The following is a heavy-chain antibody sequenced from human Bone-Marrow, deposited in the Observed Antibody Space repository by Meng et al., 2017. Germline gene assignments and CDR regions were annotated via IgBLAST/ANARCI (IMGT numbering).Heavy chain of an antibody. CDR2: ISWDGGST. V-gene: IGHV3-43*01. Sequence: GGSLRLSCAASGFTFDDYTMHWVRQAPGKGLEWVSLISWDGGSTYYADSVKGRFTISRDNSKNALYLQMNSLRTEDTALYYCAKDRSGYYDSSGYYSPGYFDYWGQGTLVTVSS. J-gene: IGHJ4*02. D-gene: IGHD3-22*01. CDR3: AKDRSGYYDSSGYYSPGYFDY. CDR1: GFTFDDYT.